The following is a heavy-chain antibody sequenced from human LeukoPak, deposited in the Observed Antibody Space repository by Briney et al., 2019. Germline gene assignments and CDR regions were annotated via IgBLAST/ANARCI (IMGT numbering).Heavy chain of an antibody. D-gene: IGHD2-15*01. V-gene: IGHV4-4*07. CDR2: IYTSGST. Sequence: SETLSLTCTVSGGSISSYYWSWIRQPAGKGLEWIGRIYTSGSTNYNPSLKSRVTMSVDTSKNQFSLKLSSVTAADTAVYYCARDDPDNCSGGSCYYTWGQGTLVTVSS. CDR1: GGSISSYY. J-gene: IGHJ4*02. CDR3: ARDDPDNCSGGSCYYT.